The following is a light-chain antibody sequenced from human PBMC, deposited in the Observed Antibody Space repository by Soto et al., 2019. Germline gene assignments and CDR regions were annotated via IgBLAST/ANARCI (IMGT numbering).Light chain of an antibody. Sequence: QSVLTQPPSMSAAPGQKVTISCSGSSSNIGNNSVSWYQQLPGTAPKLLIYDNNKRPSGIPDRFSGSKSATSATLGITGLQTGDEANYYCGTWDSSLSAGVFGGGTQLTVL. CDR2: DNN. V-gene: IGLV1-51*01. J-gene: IGLJ2*01. CDR1: SSNIGNNS. CDR3: GTWDSSLSAGV.